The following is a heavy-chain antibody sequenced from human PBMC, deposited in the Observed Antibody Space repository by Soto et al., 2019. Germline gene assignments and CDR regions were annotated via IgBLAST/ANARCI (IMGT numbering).Heavy chain of an antibody. V-gene: IGHV3-15*07. J-gene: IGHJ4*01. CDR3: TTYSYITTVIVRFDY. CDR2: IKSKTDGGTT. D-gene: IGHD3-22*01. Sequence: GGSLRLSCAASGFTFSNAWINWVRQAPGKGLEWVGRIKSKTDGGTTDFAAPVKGRFAISRDDSKNMVYLQMNSLKTEDTAVYYCTTYSYITTVIVRFDYWGHGTLVNVSS. CDR1: GFTFSNAW.